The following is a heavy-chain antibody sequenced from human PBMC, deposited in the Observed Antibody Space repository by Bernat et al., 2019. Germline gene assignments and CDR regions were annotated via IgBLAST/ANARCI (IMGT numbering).Heavy chain of an antibody. CDR3: AKDRQIGWLLLPGLDY. D-gene: IGHD3-22*01. CDR1: GFTFSSYA. J-gene: IGHJ4*02. CDR2: ISYDGSNK. Sequence: QVQLVESGGGVVQPGRSLRLSCAASGFTFSSYAMHWVRQAPGKGLEWVAVISYDGSNKYYADSVKGRFIISRDNSKNTLYLQMNSLRAEDTAVYYCAKDRQIGWLLLPGLDYWGQGTLVIVSS. V-gene: IGHV3-30-3*01.